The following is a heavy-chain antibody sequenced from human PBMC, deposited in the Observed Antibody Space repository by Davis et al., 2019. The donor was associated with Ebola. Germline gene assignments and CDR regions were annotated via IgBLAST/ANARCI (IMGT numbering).Heavy chain of an antibody. CDR1: GFTFSSYW. CDR3: ARGGITGTTSHWYFDL. CDR2: INSDGSST. V-gene: IGHV3-74*01. J-gene: IGHJ2*01. D-gene: IGHD1-7*01. Sequence: GESLKISCAASGFTFSSYWMHWVRQAPGKGLVWVSRINSDGSSTSYADSVKGRFTISRDNAKNTLYLQMNSLRAEDTAVYYCARGGITGTTSHWYFDLWGRGTLVTVSS.